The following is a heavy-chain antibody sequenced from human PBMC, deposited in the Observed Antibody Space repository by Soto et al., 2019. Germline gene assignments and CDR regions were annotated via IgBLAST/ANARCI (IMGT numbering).Heavy chain of an antibody. CDR1: GGSISSYY. J-gene: IGHJ6*02. D-gene: IGHD5-12*01. CDR3: ARDQGYGKNYYYGMDV. Sequence: LSLTCTVSGGSISSYYWSWIRQPPGKGLEWIGYIYYSGSTNYNPSLKSRVTISVDTSKNQFSLKLSSVTAADTAVYYCARDQGYGKNYYYGMDVWGQGTTVTVSS. V-gene: IGHV4-59*01. CDR2: IYYSGST.